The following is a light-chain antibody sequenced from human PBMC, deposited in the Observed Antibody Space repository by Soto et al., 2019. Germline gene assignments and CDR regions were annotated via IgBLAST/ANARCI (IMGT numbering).Light chain of an antibody. CDR2: APS. CDR3: QQYNIYPLT. J-gene: IGKJ4*01. V-gene: IGKV1D-16*01. Sequence: DVQMTQSPSSLSASVGDRVTITCRASQDINSWLAWYQQKPEKAPKSLIHAPSSLQTGVPSRFSGSGSATDLTLTISSLQPEDSATSYCQQYNIYPLTFGGGTKVEIK. CDR1: QDINSW.